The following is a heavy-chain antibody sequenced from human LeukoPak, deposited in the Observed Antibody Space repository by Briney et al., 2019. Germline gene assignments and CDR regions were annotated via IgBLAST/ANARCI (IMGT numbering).Heavy chain of an antibody. J-gene: IGHJ6*03. CDR2: IYYSGST. Sequence: SETLSLTCAVYGGSFSGYYWSWIRQPPGKGLEWIGSIYYSGSTYYNPSLKSRVTISVDTSKNQFSLKLSSVTAADTAVYYCARDGYSSSWYYYYYYMDVWGKGTTVTVSS. CDR1: GGSFSGYY. D-gene: IGHD6-13*01. V-gene: IGHV4-34*01. CDR3: ARDGYSSSWYYYYYYMDV.